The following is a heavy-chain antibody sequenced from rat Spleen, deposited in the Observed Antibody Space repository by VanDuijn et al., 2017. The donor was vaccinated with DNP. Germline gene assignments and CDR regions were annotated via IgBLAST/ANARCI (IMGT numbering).Heavy chain of an antibody. CDR1: GFTFSDYY. D-gene: IGHD1-4*01. CDR3: ASRPSPIRGPFDY. Sequence: EVQLVESGGGLVQPGRSMKLSCAASGFTFSDYYMAWVRQAPKKGLEWVASISYEGSSTYYGDSVKGRFTISRDNGKSTLYLQMDSLRSEDTATYYCASRPSPIRGPFDYWGQGVTVTVSS. J-gene: IGHJ2*01. CDR2: ISYEGSST. V-gene: IGHV5-22*01.